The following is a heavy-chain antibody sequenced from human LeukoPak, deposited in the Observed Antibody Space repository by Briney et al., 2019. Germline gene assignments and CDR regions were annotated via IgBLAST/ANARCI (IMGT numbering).Heavy chain of an antibody. CDR3: AREYSSGWYTMYYFDY. D-gene: IGHD6-19*01. CDR2: INHSGST. CDR1: GGSFSGYY. J-gene: IGHJ4*02. V-gene: IGHV4-34*01. Sequence: PSETLSLTCAVYGGSFSGYYWSWIRQPPGKGLEWIGEINHSGSTNYNPSLKSRVTISVDTSKNQFSLKLSSVTAADTAVYYCAREYSSGWYTMYYFDYWGQGTLVTVSS.